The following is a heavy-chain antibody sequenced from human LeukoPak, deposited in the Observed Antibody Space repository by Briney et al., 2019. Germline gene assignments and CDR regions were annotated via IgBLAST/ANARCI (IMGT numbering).Heavy chain of an antibody. D-gene: IGHD4-17*01. J-gene: IGHJ5*02. Sequence: ASVKVSCKASGGTFSSYAISWVRQAPGQGLEWMGRIIPIFGTANYAQKFQGRVTITTDESTSTAYMELSSLRSEDTAVYYCARDLAEHYGDHWFDPGAREPWSPSPQ. V-gene: IGHV1-69*05. CDR3: ARDLAEHYGDHWFDP. CDR1: GGTFSSYA. CDR2: IIPIFGTA.